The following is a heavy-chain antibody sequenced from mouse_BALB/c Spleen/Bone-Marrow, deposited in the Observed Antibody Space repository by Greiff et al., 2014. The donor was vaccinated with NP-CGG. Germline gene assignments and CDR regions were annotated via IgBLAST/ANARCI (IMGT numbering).Heavy chain of an antibody. CDR1: GDSMTSGY. D-gene: IGHD2-3*01. J-gene: IGHJ2*01. CDR2: ISYSGST. V-gene: IGHV3-8*02. Sequence: VHVKQSGPSLVKPSQTLSLTCSVTGDSMTSGYWNWIRKFPGNKLEYMGYISYSGSTNYSPSLKSRISITRDTSKNQYYLQLNSVTTEDTATYYCATYDGYYFDYWGQGTTLTVSS. CDR3: ATYDGYYFDY.